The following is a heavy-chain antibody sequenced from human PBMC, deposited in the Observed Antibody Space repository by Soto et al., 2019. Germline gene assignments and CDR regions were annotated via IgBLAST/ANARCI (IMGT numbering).Heavy chain of an antibody. D-gene: IGHD4-4*01. V-gene: IGHV1-69*12. CDR3: ARDNDRLQLGGNYYYIMDV. Sequence: QVQLVQSGAEVKEPGSSVKVSCKASGGTFSSYAISWVRQAPGQGLELMGGIIPLFRTPDYAQKFQGRVTITADEPTSTAYMELRSLRFDHTAVYYCARDNDRLQLGGNYYYIMDVWGQGTTITVSS. CDR2: IIPLFRTP. J-gene: IGHJ6*02. CDR1: GGTFSSYA.